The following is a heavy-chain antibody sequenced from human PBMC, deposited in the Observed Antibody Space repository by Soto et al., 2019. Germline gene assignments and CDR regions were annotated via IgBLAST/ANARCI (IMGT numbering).Heavy chain of an antibody. V-gene: IGHV4-4*09. Sequence: QGQLQESGPGLVKPSETLSLTCTVSGGSMRGQHWSWIRQPPGKGLEWIGHHSDSTNYNPSLKSRITISTDTSKNQFSLQPSSVTAADTAVYYCATYAVGEGGRGYWGQGTLVTVSS. CDR2: HHSDST. J-gene: IGHJ4*02. CDR3: ATYAVGEGGRGY. D-gene: IGHD3-16*01. CDR1: GGSMRGQH.